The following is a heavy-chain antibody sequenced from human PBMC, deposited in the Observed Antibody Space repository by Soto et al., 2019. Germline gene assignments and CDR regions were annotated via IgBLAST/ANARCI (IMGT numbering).Heavy chain of an antibody. CDR2: INPILSMS. CDR1: GDTFAFHS. D-gene: IGHD3-10*01. J-gene: IGHJ4*02. V-gene: IGHV1-69*02. CDR3: ATSYGSGYRAFDY. Sequence: QVQLVQSGAEVKRPGSSVKVSCKASGDTFAFHSINWVRQAPGLGLEWMGRINPILSMSNYAQRFQGRVTMSADKPTSTADMVMSSLRSEDTAIYYCATSYGSGYRAFDYWGQGALVTVSS.